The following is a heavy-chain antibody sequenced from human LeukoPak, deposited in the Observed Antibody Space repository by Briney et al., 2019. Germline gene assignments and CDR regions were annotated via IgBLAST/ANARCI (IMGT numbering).Heavy chain of an antibody. CDR1: GYTFTNYY. Sequence: ASVKVSCKASGYTFTNYYIHWVRQAPGQGLEWMGIINPSGGTTSYAQRFQGRVTMTRDTTTTTVYMELSSLRYDDTAVYYCARVGGGYDSSGGYWGQGTLVIVSS. V-gene: IGHV1-46*01. CDR2: INPSGGTT. CDR3: ARVGGGYDSSGGY. J-gene: IGHJ4*02. D-gene: IGHD5-12*01.